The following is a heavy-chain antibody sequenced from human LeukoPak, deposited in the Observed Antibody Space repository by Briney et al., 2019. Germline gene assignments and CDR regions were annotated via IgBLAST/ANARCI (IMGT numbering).Heavy chain of an antibody. CDR2: INPNSGGT. CDR1: GYTFTGYY. D-gene: IGHD2-15*01. Sequence: ASVKVSCKASGYTFTGYYMHWVRQAPGQGLEWMGWINPNSGGTNYAQKFQGRVTMTRDTSISTAYMELSRLRSDDTAVYYCARASRYCSGGSCYPPGYWGQGTLVTVSS. J-gene: IGHJ4*02. CDR3: ARASRYCSGGSCYPPGY. V-gene: IGHV1-2*02.